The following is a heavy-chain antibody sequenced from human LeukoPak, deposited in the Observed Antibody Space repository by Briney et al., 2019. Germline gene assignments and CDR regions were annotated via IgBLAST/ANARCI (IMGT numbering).Heavy chain of an antibody. J-gene: IGHJ4*02. D-gene: IGHD6-19*01. CDR3: ASQKGRVAVAVDY. V-gene: IGHV3-48*03. Sequence: GGSLRLSCAASGFTFSSYEMNWVRQAPGKGLEWVSYISSSGSTTYYAASVKGRFTISRDNAKNSLYLQMNSLRVEDTAVYYCASQKGRVAVAVDYWGQGTLVTVSS. CDR1: GFTFSSYE. CDR2: ISSSGSTT.